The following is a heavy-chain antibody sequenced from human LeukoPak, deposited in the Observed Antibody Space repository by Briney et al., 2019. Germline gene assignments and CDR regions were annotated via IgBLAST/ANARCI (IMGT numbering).Heavy chain of an antibody. CDR1: GGSAGSISSSNYY. D-gene: IGHD3-3*01. V-gene: IGHV4-39*07. CDR3: ARAPPAHRFLEWFTQYYFDY. J-gene: IGHJ4*02. Sequence: KSSETLSLTCTVSGGSAGSISSSNYYWGWVRQPPGKGLEWIGSIYHSGSTYYNPSLKSRVTISVDTSKNQFSLKLSSVTAADTAVYYCARAPPAHRFLEWFTQYYFDYWGQGTLVTVSS. CDR2: IYHSGST.